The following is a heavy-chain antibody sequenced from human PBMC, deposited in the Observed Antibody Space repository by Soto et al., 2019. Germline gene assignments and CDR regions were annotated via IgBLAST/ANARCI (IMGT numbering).Heavy chain of an antibody. CDR1: GGSISSGGYS. CDR2: IYHSGST. V-gene: IGHV4-30-2*01. J-gene: IGHJ4*02. CDR3: ARGPDD. Sequence: QLQLQESGSGLVKPSQTLSLTCAVSGGSISSGGYSWSWIGQPPGKGREWIGYIYHSGSTYYNPARRSRVPTSVDRSKNHFSLKLSSVTAADTAVYYSARGPDDWGQGTLVTVSS.